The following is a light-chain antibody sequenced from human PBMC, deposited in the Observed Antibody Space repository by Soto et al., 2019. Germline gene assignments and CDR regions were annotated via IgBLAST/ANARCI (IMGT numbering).Light chain of an antibody. V-gene: IGLV2-14*01. Sequence: QSALTQPASVSGSPGQSITISCTGSSSDVGDYTYVSWYQQHPGKAPKLIIYEVSHRPSGVSTRFSGSKSGNTASLTISGLQAEDEADYYCSSYTSATGGVFGGGTQLTVL. CDR3: SSYTSATGGV. CDR2: EVS. J-gene: IGLJ2*01. CDR1: SSDVGDYTY.